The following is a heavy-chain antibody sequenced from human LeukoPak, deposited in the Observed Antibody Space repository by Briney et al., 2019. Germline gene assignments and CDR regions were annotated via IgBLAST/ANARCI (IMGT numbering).Heavy chain of an antibody. J-gene: IGHJ4*02. D-gene: IGHD2-21*01. V-gene: IGHV3-23*01. CDR1: GFTFSSYA. CDR3: AKNCGGNCYSDFDY. Sequence: GGSLRLSCAASGFTFSSYAMSWVRQAPGKGLEWVSTISGLGGNTYYADSVKGRFTISRDKSKNTLYLQMYSLRAEDTALYYCAKNCGGNCYSDFDYWGQGTLVTVSS. CDR2: ISGLGGNT.